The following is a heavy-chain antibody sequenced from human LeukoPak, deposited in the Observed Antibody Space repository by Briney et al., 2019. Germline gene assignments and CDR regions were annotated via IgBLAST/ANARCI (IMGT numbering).Heavy chain of an antibody. CDR3: ARERMSGMDV. Sequence: SETLSLTCTVSGGSISSYYWSWIRQPPGKGLEWMGYIYYSGSTNYNPSLKSRVTISVDTSKNQFSLKLSSVTAADTAVYYCARERMSGMDVWGQGTTVTVSS. CDR1: GGSISSYY. V-gene: IGHV4-59*01. CDR2: IYYSGST. J-gene: IGHJ6*02. D-gene: IGHD2-8*01.